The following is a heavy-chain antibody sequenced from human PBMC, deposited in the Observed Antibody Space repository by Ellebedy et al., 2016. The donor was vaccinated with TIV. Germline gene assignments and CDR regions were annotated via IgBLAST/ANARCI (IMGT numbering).Heavy chain of an antibody. D-gene: IGHD3-10*01. J-gene: IGHJ4*02. CDR2: INKDGSEK. CDR1: GFPFSFYW. Sequence: GESLKISCAGSGFPFSFYWMSWVRQAPGKGPEWVANINKDGSEKFYVDSVKGRFTISRDNAKNSLYLQMNSLRAEDTAVYDCASPPGFVALWGQGTLVTVSS. V-gene: IGHV3-7*03. CDR3: ASPPGFVAL.